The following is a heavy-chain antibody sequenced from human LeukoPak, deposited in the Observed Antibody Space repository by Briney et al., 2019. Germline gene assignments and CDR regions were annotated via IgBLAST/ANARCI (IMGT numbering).Heavy chain of an antibody. CDR3: ARVPIEEGAATPHYFDY. J-gene: IGHJ4*02. V-gene: IGHV4-59*08. CDR2: IYYSGST. Sequence: SETLSLTCTVSGGSISSCYWSWIRQPPGKGLEWIGYIYYSGSTNYNPSLKSRVTISVDTSKNQFSLKLSSVTAADTAVYYCARVPIEEGAATPHYFDYWGQGTLVTVSS. CDR1: GGSISSCY. D-gene: IGHD2-15*01.